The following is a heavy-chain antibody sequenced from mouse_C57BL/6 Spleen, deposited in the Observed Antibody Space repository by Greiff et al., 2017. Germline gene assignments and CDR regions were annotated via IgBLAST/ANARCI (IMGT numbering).Heavy chain of an antibody. Sequence: VQLKESVAELVRPGASVKLSCTASGFNIKNSYMHWVKQRPEQGLEWIGRLAPANGNTKYAPKFQGKATIPADPSSNTASLQLSSLTSADTAIYYCASLGTTVVASDYWGQGTTLTVSS. D-gene: IGHD1-1*01. J-gene: IGHJ2*01. CDR2: LAPANGNT. CDR1: GFNIKNSY. CDR3: ASLGTTVVASDY. V-gene: IGHV14-3*01.